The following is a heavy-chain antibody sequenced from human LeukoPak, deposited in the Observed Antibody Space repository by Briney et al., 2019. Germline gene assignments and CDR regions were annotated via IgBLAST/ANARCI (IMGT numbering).Heavy chain of an antibody. CDR2: IIPIFGTA. CDR1: GGTFSSYA. V-gene: IGHV1-69*13. Sequence: GASVKVSCKASGGTFSSYAISWVRQAPGQGLEWMGGIIPIFGTANYAQKFQGRVTITADESTSTAYMELSSLRSEDTAVYYCESYYYDSSGYYSDYWGQGTLVTVSS. CDR3: ESYYYDSSGYYSDY. J-gene: IGHJ4*02. D-gene: IGHD3-22*01.